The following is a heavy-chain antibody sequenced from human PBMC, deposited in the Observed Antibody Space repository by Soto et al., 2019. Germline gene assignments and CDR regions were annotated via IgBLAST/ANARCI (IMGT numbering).Heavy chain of an antibody. CDR1: GFTFSGYW. J-gene: IGHJ6*02. CDR2: INSDGSTT. D-gene: IGHD5-12*01. Sequence: GGSLRLSCAVSGFTFSGYWMHWVRQAPEKGLVWVSRINSDGSTTSYADSVKGRFTISRDNAKNTLYLQMDSLRAEDTAVYYCARDLETAKWPDFFGMYAWGQGTTVTVS. V-gene: IGHV3-74*01. CDR3: ARDLETAKWPDFFGMYA.